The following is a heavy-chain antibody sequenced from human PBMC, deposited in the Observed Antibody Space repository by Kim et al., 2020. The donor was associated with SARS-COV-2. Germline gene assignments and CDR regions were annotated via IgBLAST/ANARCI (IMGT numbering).Heavy chain of an antibody. Sequence: SETLSLTCAVYGGSFSGYYWSWIRQPPGKGLEWIGEINHSGSTNYNPSLKSRVTISVDTSKNQFSLKLSSVTAADTAVYYCAREGGVRGVIRTPGAYYFDYWGQGTLVTVSS. CDR3: AREGGVRGVIRTPGAYYFDY. D-gene: IGHD3-10*01. CDR2: INHSGST. V-gene: IGHV4-34*01. CDR1: GGSFSGYY. J-gene: IGHJ4*02.